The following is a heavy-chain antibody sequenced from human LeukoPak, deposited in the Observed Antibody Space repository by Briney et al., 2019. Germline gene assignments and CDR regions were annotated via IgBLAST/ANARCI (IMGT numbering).Heavy chain of an antibody. CDR1: GCTFDDYA. CDR2: ISWNSGSI. V-gene: IGHV3-9*01. D-gene: IGHD3-10*01. CDR3: AKDFYYGSGRPKYYFDY. Sequence: GRSLRLSCAASGCTFDDYAMHWVRQAPGKGLELVSGISWNSGSIGYADSVKGRFTISRDNAKNSLYLQMNSLRAEDTALYYCAKDFYYGSGRPKYYFDYWGQGTLVTVSS. J-gene: IGHJ4*02.